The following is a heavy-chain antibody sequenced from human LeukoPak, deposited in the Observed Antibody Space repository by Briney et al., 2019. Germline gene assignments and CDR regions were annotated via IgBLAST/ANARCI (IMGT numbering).Heavy chain of an antibody. Sequence: ASVKVSCKASGYTFTSYDINWVRQATGQGLEWMGWMNPNSGNTGYAQKFQGRVTMTRNTSISTAYMELSSLRSEDTAVYYCARVGMVRGVIITGEWSWFDPWGQGTLVTVSS. V-gene: IGHV1-8*01. CDR3: ARVGMVRGVIITGEWSWFDP. D-gene: IGHD3-10*01. CDR1: GYTFTSYD. J-gene: IGHJ5*02. CDR2: MNPNSGNT.